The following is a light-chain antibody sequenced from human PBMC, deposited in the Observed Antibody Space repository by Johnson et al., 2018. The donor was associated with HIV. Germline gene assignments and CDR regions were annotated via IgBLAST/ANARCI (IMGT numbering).Light chain of an antibody. Sequence: QPVLTQPPSVSAAPGQKVTISCSGSRSNIGNNYVSWYQQLPGTAPTLLIYDNNKRPSGIPDRFSGSKSGTSATLGITGLQTGDEAEYYCGTWDSRSAGGVFGTGTKVTVL. CDR1: RSNIGNNY. CDR2: DNN. CDR3: GTWDSRSAGGV. V-gene: IGLV1-51*01. J-gene: IGLJ1*01.